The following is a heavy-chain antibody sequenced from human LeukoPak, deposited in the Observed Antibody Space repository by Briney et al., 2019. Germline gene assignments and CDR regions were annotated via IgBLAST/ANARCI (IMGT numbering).Heavy chain of an antibody. CDR1: GYTFTSYG. Sequence: ASVKVSCKASGYTFTSYGISWVRQAPGQGLEWMGWISAYNGNTNYAQKLQGRVTMTSDTSTSTAYMELRSLRSDDTAVYYCARDAPFIAVAGTGWFDPRGQGTLVTVSS. CDR3: ARDAPFIAVAGTGWFDP. CDR2: ISAYNGNT. V-gene: IGHV1-18*01. J-gene: IGHJ5*02. D-gene: IGHD6-19*01.